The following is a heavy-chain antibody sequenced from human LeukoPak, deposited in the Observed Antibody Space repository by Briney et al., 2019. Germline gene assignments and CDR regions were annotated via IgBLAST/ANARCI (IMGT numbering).Heavy chain of an antibody. J-gene: IGHJ4*02. CDR1: GFTFKTYT. V-gene: IGHV3-21*01. CDR2: ISSSSSYI. Sequence: GGSLRLSCAASGFTFKTYTMHWVRQAPGMGLEWVSSISSSSSYIFYADSVKGRFTISRDNAKNSLYLQMSSLRAEDTAVYYCAKDHRRGSSSWYAFDYWGQGTLVTVSS. D-gene: IGHD6-13*01. CDR3: AKDHRRGSSSWYAFDY.